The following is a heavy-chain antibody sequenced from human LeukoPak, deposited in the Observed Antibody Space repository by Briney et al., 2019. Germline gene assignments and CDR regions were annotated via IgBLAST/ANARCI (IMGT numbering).Heavy chain of an antibody. CDR3: ARDRGGYYFDY. Sequence: GGSLRLSCAASGFTFSSYVMHWVRQAPGKGLEWVAIISYDGSNEYYADSVKGRSTISRDNSKNTLYLQMNSLRAADTAVYYCARDRGGYYFDYWGQGTLVTVSS. D-gene: IGHD3-16*01. J-gene: IGHJ4*02. CDR1: GFTFSSYV. CDR2: ISYDGSNE. V-gene: IGHV3-30*04.